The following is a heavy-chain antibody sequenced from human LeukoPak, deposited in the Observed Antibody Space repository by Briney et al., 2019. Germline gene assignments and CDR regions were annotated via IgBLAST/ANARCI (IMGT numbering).Heavy chain of an antibody. CDR1: GFTFDDYA. CDR3: AKDRGSYFNWFEP. CDR2: ISWNSGSI. D-gene: IGHD1-26*01. J-gene: IGHJ5*02. Sequence: GGSLRLSCAASGFTFDDYATHWVRQAPGKGLEWVSGISWNSGSIGYADSVKGRFTISRDNAKNSLYLQMNSLRAEDTALYYCAKDRGSYFNWFEPWGQGTLVTVSS. V-gene: IGHV3-9*01.